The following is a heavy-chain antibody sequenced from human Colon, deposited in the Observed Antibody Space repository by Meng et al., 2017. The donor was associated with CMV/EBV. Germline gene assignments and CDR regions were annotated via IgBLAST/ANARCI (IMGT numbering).Heavy chain of an antibody. D-gene: IGHD6-6*01. J-gene: IGHJ4*02. CDR1: GGSFINYY. CDR2: INHSGTT. Sequence: QWGAGVLEPSEPLSLTCALYGGSFINYYWSWIRQPPGKGLEWIAEINHSGTTYYNPSLKSRVTLSLDSSTNQFSLKLSSVTAADAAIDYCARGWVRDRSSLHFDYWGQGTLVTVFS. V-gene: IGHV4-34*01. CDR3: ARGWVRDRSSLHFDY.